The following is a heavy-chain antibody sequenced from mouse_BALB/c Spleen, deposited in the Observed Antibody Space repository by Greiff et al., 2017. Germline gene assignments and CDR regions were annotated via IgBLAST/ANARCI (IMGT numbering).Heavy chain of an antibody. J-gene: IGHJ1*01. Sequence: QVTLKVCGPGILQPSQTLSLTCSFSGFSLSTYGIGVGWIRQPSGKGLEWLAHIWWNDNKYYNTALKSRLTISKDTSNNQVFLKIASVDTADTATYYCARMYYGSSYWYFEVWGEGTTVTVSS. D-gene: IGHD1-1*01. V-gene: IGHV8-11*01. CDR2: IWWNDNK. CDR1: GFSLSTYGIG. CDR3: ARMYYGSSYWYFEV.